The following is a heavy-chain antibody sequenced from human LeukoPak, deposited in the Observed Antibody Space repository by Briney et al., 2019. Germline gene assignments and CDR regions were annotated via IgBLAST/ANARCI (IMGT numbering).Heavy chain of an antibody. V-gene: IGHV3-33*01. D-gene: IGHD1-1*01. Sequence: GGPLRLSCAASGFTFSGYGMHWVRQAPGKGLEWVAVIWYDGSNKYYADSVKGRFTISRDNSKNTLYLQMNSLRAEDTSVYYCARDVNWNGYFDYWGQGTLVTVSS. CDR1: GFTFSGYG. CDR3: ARDVNWNGYFDY. CDR2: IWYDGSNK. J-gene: IGHJ4*02.